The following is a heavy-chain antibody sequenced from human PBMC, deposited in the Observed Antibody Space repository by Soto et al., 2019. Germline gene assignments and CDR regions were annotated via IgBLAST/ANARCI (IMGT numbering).Heavy chain of an antibody. CDR2: IIPIMNIT. V-gene: IGHV1-69*02. D-gene: IGHD6-6*01. CDR3: SSQSMRPRPLPGYSVDY. J-gene: IGHJ4*02. Sequence: QVQQVRSGAEVKKPGSSVKVPCKASGGTFSSYTISWVRQAPGQGLEWMARIIPIMNITNCAQKFQDRVTLTADTSTNTAYMELSSLTSEDTAVYYCSSQSMRPRPLPGYSVDYWGPGVLVTVSS. CDR1: GGTFSSYT.